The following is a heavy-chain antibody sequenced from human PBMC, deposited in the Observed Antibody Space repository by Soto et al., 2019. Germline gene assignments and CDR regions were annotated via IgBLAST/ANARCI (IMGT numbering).Heavy chain of an antibody. CDR1: GGSFSGYY. CDR3: ARRVSPVDSSSWLDY. V-gene: IGHV4-34*01. Sequence: PSETLSLTCAVYGGSFSGYYWSWIRQPPGKGLEWIGEINHSGSTNYNPSLKSRVTISVDTSKNQFSLKLSSVTAADTAVYYCARRVSPVDSSSWLDYWGQGTLVTVSS. CDR2: INHSGST. J-gene: IGHJ4*02. D-gene: IGHD6-13*01.